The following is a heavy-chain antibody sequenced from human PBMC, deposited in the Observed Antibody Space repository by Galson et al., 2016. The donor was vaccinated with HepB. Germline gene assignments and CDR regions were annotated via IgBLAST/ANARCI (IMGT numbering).Heavy chain of an antibody. V-gene: IGHV3-48*02. J-gene: IGHJ4*02. Sequence: SLRLSCAASGFTFSSYSMNWVRQAPGKGLEWVSYISSSSSTIYYADSVQGRFTISRDNAKNSLYLQMNSLRDEDTAVYYCARDWSWDGFSITIFGVVLDYWGQGALVTVSS. CDR1: GFTFSSYS. CDR3: ARDWSWDGFSITIFGVVLDY. D-gene: IGHD3-3*01. CDR2: ISSSSSTI.